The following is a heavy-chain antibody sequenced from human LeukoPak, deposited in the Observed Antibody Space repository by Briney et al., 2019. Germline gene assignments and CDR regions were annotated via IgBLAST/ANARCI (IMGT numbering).Heavy chain of an antibody. V-gene: IGHV4-39*01. D-gene: IGHD7-27*01. J-gene: IGHJ6*02. CDR2: IYYSGST. CDR3: ARRPHWVTPRYYYYGMDV. CDR1: GGSISSSSYY. Sequence: PSETLSLTCTVSGGSISSSSYYWGWIRQPPGKGLEWIGSIYYSGSTYYNPSLKSRVTISVDTSKNQFSLKLSSVTAADTAVYYCARRPHWVTPRYYYYGMDVWGQGTTVTVSS.